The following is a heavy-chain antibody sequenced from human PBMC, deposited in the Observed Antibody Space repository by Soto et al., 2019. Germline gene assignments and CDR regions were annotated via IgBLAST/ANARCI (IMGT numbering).Heavy chain of an antibody. Sequence: ASVKVSCKASGYTFTSYGISWVRQAPGQGLEWMGWISAYNGNTNYAQKLQGRVTMTTDTSTSTAYMELRSLRSDDTAVYYCAREVTMVRGAPDDYYYYYMDVWGKGTTVTVS. J-gene: IGHJ6*03. D-gene: IGHD3-10*01. CDR1: GYTFTSYG. V-gene: IGHV1-18*01. CDR3: AREVTMVRGAPDDYYYYYMDV. CDR2: ISAYNGNT.